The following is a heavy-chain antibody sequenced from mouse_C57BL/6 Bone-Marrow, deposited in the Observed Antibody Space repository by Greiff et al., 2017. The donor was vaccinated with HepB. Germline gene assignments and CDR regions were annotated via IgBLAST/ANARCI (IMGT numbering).Heavy chain of an antibody. CDR3: ARNDGYYPDY. V-gene: IGHV1-18*01. CDR1: GYTFTDYN. D-gene: IGHD2-3*01. J-gene: IGHJ2*01. CDR2: INPNNGGT. Sequence: VQLKQSGPELVKPGASVKIPCKASGYTFTDYNMDWVKQSHGKSLEWIGDINPNNGGTIYNQKFKGKATLTVDKSSSTAYMELRSLTSEDTAVYYCARNDGYYPDYWGQGTTLTVSS.